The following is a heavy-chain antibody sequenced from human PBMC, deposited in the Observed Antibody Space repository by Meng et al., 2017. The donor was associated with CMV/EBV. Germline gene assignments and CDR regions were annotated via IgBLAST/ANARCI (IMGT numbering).Heavy chain of an antibody. J-gene: IGHJ4*02. Sequence: ASVKVSCKASGYTFTGYYMHWGRQAPGQGLEWMGWINPNSGGTNYAQKFQGRVTMTRDTSISTASLELSRLRSDDTAVYYCARVLRYCSSTSCYRFYFDYWGQGTLVTVSS. CDR3: ARVLRYCSSTSCYRFYFDY. CDR1: GYTFTGYY. V-gene: IGHV1-2*02. CDR2: INPNSGGT. D-gene: IGHD2-2*01.